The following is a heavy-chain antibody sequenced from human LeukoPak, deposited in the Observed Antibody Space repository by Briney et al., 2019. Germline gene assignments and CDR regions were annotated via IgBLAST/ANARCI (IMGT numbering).Heavy chain of an antibody. CDR3: AKGVAVASPYYFDY. D-gene: IGHD6-19*01. V-gene: IGHV3-23*01. J-gene: IGHJ4*02. Sequence: GGSLRLSCAASGFTFSSYAMSWVRQAPGKGLEWVSPISGSGSSTYYANSVKGRFTISRDNSKNTLYLQMNSLRAEDTAVYYCAKGVAVASPYYFDYWGQGTLVTVSS. CDR1: GFTFSSYA. CDR2: ISGSGSST.